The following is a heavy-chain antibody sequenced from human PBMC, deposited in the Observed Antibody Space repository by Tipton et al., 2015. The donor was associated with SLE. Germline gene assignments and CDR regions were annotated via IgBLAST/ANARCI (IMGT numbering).Heavy chain of an antibody. CDR3: AKYFYDATGYQSVDS. CDR2: IYYSGTT. CDR1: GGSISNYY. Sequence: TLSLTCTVSGGSISNYYWSWIRQPPGKGLEWIGYIYYSGTTNYNPSLKSRVTISVDTSKNQFSLKLSSVTAADTAVYYCAKYFYDATGYQSVDSWGQGALVTVSS. V-gene: IGHV4-59*01. J-gene: IGHJ4*02. D-gene: IGHD3-22*01.